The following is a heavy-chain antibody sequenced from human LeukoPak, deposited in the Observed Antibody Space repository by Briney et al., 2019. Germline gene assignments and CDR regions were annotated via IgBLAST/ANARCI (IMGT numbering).Heavy chain of an antibody. J-gene: IGHJ1*01. CDR2: ISGSGGST. D-gene: IGHD2-2*01. Sequence: HPGGSLRLSCAASGFTFSSYAMSWVRQAPGKGLEWGSAISGSGGSTYYADSVKGRFTISRDNSKNTLYMQMNSLRAEDTAVYYCAKAPAAGAEYFQHWGQGTLVTVSS. CDR1: GFTFSSYA. CDR3: AKAPAAGAEYFQH. V-gene: IGHV3-23*01.